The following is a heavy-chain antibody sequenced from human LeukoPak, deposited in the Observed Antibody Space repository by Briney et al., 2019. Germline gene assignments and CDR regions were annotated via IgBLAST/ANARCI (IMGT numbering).Heavy chain of an antibody. V-gene: IGHV4-30-2*01. CDR1: GGSISSGGYS. D-gene: IGHD1-14*01. J-gene: IGHJ4*02. Sequence: PSETLSLTCAVSGGSISSGGYSWSWIRQPPGKGLEWIGYIYHSGSTYYNPSLKSRVTISVDRSKNQFSLKLSSVTAADTAVYYCASQPGRYPAFDYWGQGTLVTVSS. CDR2: IYHSGST. CDR3: ASQPGRYPAFDY.